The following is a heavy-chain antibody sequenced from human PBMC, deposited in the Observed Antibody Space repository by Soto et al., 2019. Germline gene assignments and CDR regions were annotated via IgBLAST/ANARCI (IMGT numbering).Heavy chain of an antibody. Sequence: GGSLRLSCAASGFTFTSYAMNWVRQTPTKGLEWVSAISAGGDNTYYRDSVRGRFTISRDNSRNTLYLQMNSLTAEDTAVYYCEDPWAPTSGAINYWGQGTLVTVSS. CDR3: EDPWAPTSGAINY. J-gene: IGHJ4*02. CDR2: ISAGGDNT. CDR1: GFTFTSYA. D-gene: IGHD2-21*01. V-gene: IGHV3-23*01.